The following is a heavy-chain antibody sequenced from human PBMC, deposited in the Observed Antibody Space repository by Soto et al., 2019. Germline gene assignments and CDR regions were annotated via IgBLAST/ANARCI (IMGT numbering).Heavy chain of an antibody. CDR2: IYHSETA. Sequence: SETLSLTCTISGASTSSSNWWSWVRQPPGKGLEWIGDIYHSETANYNPSLQSRVTISLDKPKNQFSLKLKSATATDTATYFCARWDAGDYFDAWGQGTLVTVSS. V-gene: IGHV4-4*02. J-gene: IGHJ5*02. D-gene: IGHD4-17*01. CDR3: ARWDAGDYFDA. CDR1: GASTSSSNW.